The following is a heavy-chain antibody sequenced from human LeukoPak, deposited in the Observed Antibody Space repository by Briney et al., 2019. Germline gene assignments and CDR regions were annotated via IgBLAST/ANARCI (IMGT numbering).Heavy chain of an antibody. J-gene: IGHJ4*02. CDR3: TRDRGYYDTSPPD. Sequence: PGGSLRLSCAASGFTFSSYSMNWVRQAPGKGLEWVSVIYTDGRTYYADSVKGRFTVSRDSSKNILYLQMSSLRAEDTAAYYCTRDRGYYDTSPPDWGQGTLVTVSS. CDR1: GFTFSSYS. V-gene: IGHV3-53*01. CDR2: IYTDGRT. D-gene: IGHD3-22*01.